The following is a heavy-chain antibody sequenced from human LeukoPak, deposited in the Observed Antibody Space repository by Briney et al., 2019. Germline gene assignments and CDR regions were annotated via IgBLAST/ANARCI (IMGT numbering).Heavy chain of an antibody. J-gene: IGHJ3*02. V-gene: IGHV4-59*12. D-gene: IGHD3-16*01. Sequence: SETLSLTCTVSGGSISSYYWSWIRQPPGKGLEWIGYIYYSGSTNYNPSLKSRVTISVDTSKNQFSLKLSSVTAADMAVYYCARDPLGGDAFDIWGQGTMVTVSS. CDR1: GGSISSYY. CDR3: ARDPLGGDAFDI. CDR2: IYYSGST.